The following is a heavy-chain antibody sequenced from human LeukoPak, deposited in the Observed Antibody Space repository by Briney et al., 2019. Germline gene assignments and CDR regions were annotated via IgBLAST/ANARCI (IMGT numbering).Heavy chain of an antibody. CDR1: GGSFSGYY. V-gene: IGHV4-34*01. Sequence: PSETLSLTCAVYGGSFSGYYWSWIRQPPGKGLEWIGEINHSGSTNYNPSLKSRATISVDTSKNQFSLKLSSVTAADTAVYYCARAPPFGLTYYYYGMDVWGQGTTVTVSS. CDR3: ARAPPFGLTYYYYGMDV. J-gene: IGHJ6*02. D-gene: IGHD3-10*01. CDR2: INHSGST.